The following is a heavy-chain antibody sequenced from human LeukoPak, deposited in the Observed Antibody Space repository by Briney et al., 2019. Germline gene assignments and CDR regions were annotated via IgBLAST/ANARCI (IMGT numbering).Heavy chain of an antibody. CDR3: ARVAYGDYYLDY. CDR2: IYFSGST. CDR1: GGSISSYY. J-gene: IGHJ4*02. V-gene: IGHV4-4*07. D-gene: IGHD4-17*01. Sequence: SSETLSLTCTVSGGSISSYYWSWIRLPAGKGLEWIGRIYFSGSTNYNPSLKSRVTMSVDTSKNQFSLRLSPVTAADTAVYYCARVAYGDYYLDYWGQGTLVTVSS.